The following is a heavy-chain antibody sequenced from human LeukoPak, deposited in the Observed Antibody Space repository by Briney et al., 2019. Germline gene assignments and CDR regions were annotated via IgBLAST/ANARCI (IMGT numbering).Heavy chain of an antibody. J-gene: IGHJ4*02. D-gene: IGHD6-19*01. CDR3: ARGTPSSGWYTFDY. CDR1: GDSVSRNSAT. CDR2: TYYRSKWYN. Sequence: SQTLSLTCAISGDSVSRNSATWNWIRQSPSRGLEWLGRTYYRSKWYNDYAVSVKSRITINPDTSKNQFSLQLNSVTPEDTAVYYCARGTPSSGWYTFDYWGQGTLVTVSS. V-gene: IGHV6-1*01.